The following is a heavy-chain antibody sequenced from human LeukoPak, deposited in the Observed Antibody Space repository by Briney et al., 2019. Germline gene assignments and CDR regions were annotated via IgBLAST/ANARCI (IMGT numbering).Heavy chain of an antibody. CDR1: SGSISSGGYH. CDR3: ARYDGSIKGGWFDP. Sequence: PSQTLSLTCTVSSGSISSGGYHWSWIRQHPAKGLEWIAYIHHSGSTDYNPSLKSRVSISVDTSKNQFSLSLSSVTAADTAVYYCARYDGSIKGGWFDPWGQGTLVTV. J-gene: IGHJ5*02. D-gene: IGHD1-26*01. CDR2: IHHSGST. V-gene: IGHV4-31*03.